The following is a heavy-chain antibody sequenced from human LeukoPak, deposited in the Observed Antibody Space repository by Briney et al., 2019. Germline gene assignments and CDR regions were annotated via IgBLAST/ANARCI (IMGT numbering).Heavy chain of an antibody. CDR1: GGTFSSYA. J-gene: IGHJ5*02. CDR3: ARGHRLTIIGVSDNWFDP. V-gene: IGHV1-69*05. D-gene: IGHD3-3*01. Sequence: SVKVSCKASGGTFSSYAISWVRQAPGQGLEWMGGIIPIFGTANYAQKSQGRVSITRDTSISTAYMELNRLTSDDTAIYDWARGHRLTIIGVSDNWFDPWGQGTLVTVSS. CDR2: IIPIFGTA.